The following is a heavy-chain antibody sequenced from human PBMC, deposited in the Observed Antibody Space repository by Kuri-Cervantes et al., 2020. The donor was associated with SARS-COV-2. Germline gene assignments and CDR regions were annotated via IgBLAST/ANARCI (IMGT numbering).Heavy chain of an antibody. J-gene: IGHJ4*02. CDR2: ISYDGSNK. Sequence: GRSLRLSCAASGFTFSSYAMHWVRQAPGKGREGVGVISYDGSNKYYADSVKARFTISRINSKNTLYLKMNSLRAEDTAVYYCAKRRGGCSGGRCYFFDYWGQGTLVTVS. V-gene: IGHV3-30-3*02. CDR1: GFTFSSYA. CDR3: AKRRGGCSGGRCYFFDY. D-gene: IGHD2-15*01.